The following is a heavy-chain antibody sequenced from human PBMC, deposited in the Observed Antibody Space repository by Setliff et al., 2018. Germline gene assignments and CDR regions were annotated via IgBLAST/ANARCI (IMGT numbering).Heavy chain of an antibody. V-gene: IGHV4-34*01. Sequence: SETLSLTCAIYGESSSGYYWSWTRQSPGKTLEWIGEIMDGRDTVYNPSLKSRVTMSVDKSKNQFSLKLTSVTAADTAVYYCARGLEGEDYFYYMDVWGKGNTVTVSS. D-gene: IGHD2-21*01. CDR1: GESSSGYY. J-gene: IGHJ6*03. CDR3: ARGLEGEDYFYYMDV. CDR2: IMDGRDT.